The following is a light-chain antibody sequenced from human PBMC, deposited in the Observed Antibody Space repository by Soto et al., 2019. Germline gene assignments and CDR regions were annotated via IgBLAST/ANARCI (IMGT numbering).Light chain of an antibody. CDR2: GAS. J-gene: IGKJ1*01. V-gene: IGKV3D-15*01. CDR3: QQYNNWWT. CDR1: QSVSSN. Sequence: EIVMTQSPATLSVSPGERATLSCRASQSVSSNLAWYQQKPGQAPRLLIYGASTRATGIPARFSGSGSGTEFTLTISILQSEDFAVYYCQQYNNWWTFGQGTNVEIK.